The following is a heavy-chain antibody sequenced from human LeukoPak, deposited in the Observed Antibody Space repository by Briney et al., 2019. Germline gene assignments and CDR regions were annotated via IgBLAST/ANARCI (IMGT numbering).Heavy chain of an antibody. D-gene: IGHD2-21*02. J-gene: IGHJ4*02. CDR1: GYTFGAYY. CDR2: IRPNSGGT. CDR3: ARRHGLPTPYCGGDCYSYGLFDY. Sequence: ASVKVSCKASGYTFGAYYMYWVRQAPGQGLEWMGWIRPNSGGTNYTQKFQGRVTMTRDTSINTAYMELRSLRSDDTAVYYCARRHGLPTPYCGGDCYSYGLFDYWGQGTLVTVSS. V-gene: IGHV1-2*02.